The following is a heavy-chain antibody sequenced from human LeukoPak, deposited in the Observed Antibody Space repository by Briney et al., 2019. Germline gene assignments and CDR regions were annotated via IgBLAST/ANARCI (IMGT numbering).Heavy chain of an antibody. V-gene: IGHV4-30-4*08. D-gene: IGHD3-22*01. CDR1: GGSISSGDYF. J-gene: IGHJ4*02. CDR3: ARGTPIVVVFDY. CDR2: IYYSGST. Sequence: SETLSLTCTVSGGSISSGDYFWSRIRQPPRKGLEWIGYIYYSGSTYYNPSLKSRVTISVDTSKNQFSLKLSSVTAADTAVYYCARGTPIVVVFDYWGQGTPVTVSS.